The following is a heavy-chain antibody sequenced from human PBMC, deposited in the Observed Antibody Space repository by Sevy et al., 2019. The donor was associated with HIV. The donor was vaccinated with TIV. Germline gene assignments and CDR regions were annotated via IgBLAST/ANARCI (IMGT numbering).Heavy chain of an antibody. D-gene: IGHD3-22*01. CDR1: GFTFSNYW. CDR3: ARGPYYRDTNTYFFMHY. J-gene: IGHJ4*02. CDR2: INSDGSST. Sequence: GGSLRLSCAGSGFTFSNYWMHWVRQAPGKGLVWVSRINSDGSSTSYADSVTGRFTISRDNAKNTLYLQMISLRAEDTAVYYCARGPYYRDTNTYFFMHYWGQGTLVTVSS. V-gene: IGHV3-74*01.